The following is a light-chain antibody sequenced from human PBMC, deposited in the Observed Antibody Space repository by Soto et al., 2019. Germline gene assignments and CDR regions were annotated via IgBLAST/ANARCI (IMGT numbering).Light chain of an antibody. CDR3: HQYGSSYT. Sequence: EIVLTQSPATLSLSPGERATLSCRASQSVSTYLAWYQQKPGQAPRLLMYGSSTRATGIPDRFSGSGSGTDFTLTISRLEPEDFAVYYCHQYGSSYTFGQGTKVDIK. CDR2: GSS. CDR1: QSVSTY. V-gene: IGKV3-20*01. J-gene: IGKJ2*01.